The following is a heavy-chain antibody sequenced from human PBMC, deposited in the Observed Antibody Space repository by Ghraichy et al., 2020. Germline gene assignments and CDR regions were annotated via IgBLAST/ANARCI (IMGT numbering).Heavy chain of an antibody. CDR1: GITFNNAW. V-gene: IGHV3-15*01. CDR3: STDPLGQWLPL. Sequence: GGSLRLSCVVSGITFNNAWMTWVRQAPGKGLEWLGRIKSYTDGGTTEYTAPVKGRFTISRDDSKSTLYLQMNSLKIEDTAVYYCSTDPLGQWLPLWGQGTLVTVSS. J-gene: IGHJ4*02. CDR2: IKSYTDGGTT. D-gene: IGHD5-24*01.